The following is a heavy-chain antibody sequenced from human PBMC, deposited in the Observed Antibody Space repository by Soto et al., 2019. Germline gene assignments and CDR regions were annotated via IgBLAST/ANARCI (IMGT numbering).Heavy chain of an antibody. CDR1: GDSISSTKYY. D-gene: IGHD2-21*02. Sequence: SETLSLTCTVSGDSISSTKYYWGWIRQPPGKGLERIGTVYYSGSAYYNPSLKSRVTISVDTSKNQFSLKLSSVTAADTAVYYCAIHLKVRNGGGDCCRKPFAYWGQGTLVTVSS. CDR3: AIHLKVRNGGGDCCRKPFAY. V-gene: IGHV4-39*01. J-gene: IGHJ4*02. CDR2: VYYSGSA.